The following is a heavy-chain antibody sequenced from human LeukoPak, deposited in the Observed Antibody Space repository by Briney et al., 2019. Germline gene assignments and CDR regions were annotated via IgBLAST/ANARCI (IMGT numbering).Heavy chain of an antibody. J-gene: IGHJ4*02. CDR1: GFTFSSYA. Sequence: GGSLRLSCVVSGFTFSSYAMNWVRQAPGKGLEWVSAITGSGGSTYYADSVKGRFTISRDNSKNTLYLQMNSLRAEDTAMYYCAKEGDTAIPPYYFDYWGQGTLVTVSS. CDR3: AKEGDTAIPPYYFDY. D-gene: IGHD5-18*01. V-gene: IGHV3-23*01. CDR2: ITGSGGST.